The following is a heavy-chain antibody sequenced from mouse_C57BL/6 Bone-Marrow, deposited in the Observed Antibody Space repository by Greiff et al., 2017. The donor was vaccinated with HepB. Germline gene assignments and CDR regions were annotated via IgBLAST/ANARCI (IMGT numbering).Heavy chain of an antibody. CDR3: ARHEYSNYVGFAY. Sequence: DVMLVESGGGLVQPGGSLKLSCAASGFTFSDYYMYWVRQTPEKRLEWVAYISNGGGSTYYPDTVKGRFTISRDNAKNTLYLQMSRLKSEDTAMYYCARHEYSNYVGFAYWGQGTLVTVSA. V-gene: IGHV5-12*01. J-gene: IGHJ3*01. CDR1: GFTFSDYY. CDR2: ISNGGGST. D-gene: IGHD2-5*01.